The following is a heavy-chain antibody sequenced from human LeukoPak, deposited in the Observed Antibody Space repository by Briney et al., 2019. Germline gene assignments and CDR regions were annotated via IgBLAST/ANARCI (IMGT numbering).Heavy chain of an antibody. Sequence: ASVEVSCKASGGTFSSYAISWVRQAPGQGLEWMGRIIPIFGTANYAQKFQGRVTITTDESTSTAYMELSSLRSEDTAVYYCAREGLVVVHLDYWGQGTLVTVSS. J-gene: IGHJ4*02. CDR2: IIPIFGTA. D-gene: IGHD3-22*01. CDR3: AREGLVVVHLDY. CDR1: GGTFSSYA. V-gene: IGHV1-69*05.